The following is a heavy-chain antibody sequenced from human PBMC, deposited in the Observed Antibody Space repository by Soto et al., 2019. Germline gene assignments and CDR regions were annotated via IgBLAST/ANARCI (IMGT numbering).Heavy chain of an antibody. D-gene: IGHD1-1*01. Sequence: QVQLVESGGGVVQPGRSLRLSCAASGFTFSSYGMHWVRQAPGKGLEWVAVISYDGSNKYYADSVKGRFTISRDNSKNTLYLQMNSLRAEDTAVYYCAKGTGKLESSWFDPWGQGTLVTVSS. CDR3: AKGTGKLESSWFDP. J-gene: IGHJ5*02. CDR2: ISYDGSNK. CDR1: GFTFSSYG. V-gene: IGHV3-30*18.